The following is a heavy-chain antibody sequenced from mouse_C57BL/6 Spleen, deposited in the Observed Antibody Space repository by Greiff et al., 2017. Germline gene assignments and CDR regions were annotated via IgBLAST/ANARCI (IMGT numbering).Heavy chain of an antibody. Sequence: VKLQQPGAELVMPGASVKLSCKASGYTFTSYWMHWVKQRPGQGLEWIGEIDPSDSYTNYNQKFKGKSTLTVDKSSSTAYMQLSSLTSEDSAVYYCARKDGYSFAYWGQGTLVTVSA. V-gene: IGHV1-69*01. CDR1: GYTFTSYW. CDR3: ARKDGYSFAY. J-gene: IGHJ3*01. CDR2: IDPSDSYT. D-gene: IGHD2-3*01.